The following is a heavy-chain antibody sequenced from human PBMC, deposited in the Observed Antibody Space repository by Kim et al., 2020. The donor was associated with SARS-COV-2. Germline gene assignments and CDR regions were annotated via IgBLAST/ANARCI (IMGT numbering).Heavy chain of an antibody. Sequence: GGSLRLSCAASGFTFDDYAMHWVRQAPGKGLEWVSGISWNSGSIGYADSVKGRFTISRDNAKNSLYLQMNSLRAEDTALYYCAKTPYDYVWGSYPGYFDYWGQGTLVTVSS. CDR1: GFTFDDYA. V-gene: IGHV3-9*01. J-gene: IGHJ4*02. CDR3: AKTPYDYVWGSYPGYFDY. CDR2: ISWNSGSI. D-gene: IGHD3-16*01.